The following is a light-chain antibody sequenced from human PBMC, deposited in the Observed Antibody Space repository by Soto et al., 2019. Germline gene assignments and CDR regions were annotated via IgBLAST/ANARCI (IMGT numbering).Light chain of an antibody. CDR2: EVS. CDR3: CSYAGSSLP. J-gene: IGLJ1*01. Sequence: QSVLTQPASVSGSPGQSITISCTGTSSDVGSYNLVSWYQQHPGKAPKLMIYEVSKRPSGVSNRFSGSKSGNTASLTISGLQAEDEADYSCCSYAGSSLPFGTGSEVTVL. CDR1: SSDVGSYNL. V-gene: IGLV2-23*02.